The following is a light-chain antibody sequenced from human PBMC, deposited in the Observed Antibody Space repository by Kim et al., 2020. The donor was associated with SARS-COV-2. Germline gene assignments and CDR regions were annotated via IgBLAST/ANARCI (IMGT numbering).Light chain of an antibody. Sequence: GQPDTISCTGTSSDVGGYNNVSWYQRHPGKAPKLMIYDVSKRPSGVPDRFSGSKSGNTASLTISGLQAEDEADYYCCSYAGRYTYVFGTGTKVTVL. CDR1: SSDVGGYNN. V-gene: IGLV2-11*01. CDR2: DVS. CDR3: CSYAGRYTYV. J-gene: IGLJ1*01.